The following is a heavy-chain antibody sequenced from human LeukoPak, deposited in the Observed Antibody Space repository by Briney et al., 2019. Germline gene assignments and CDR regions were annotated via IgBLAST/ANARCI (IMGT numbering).Heavy chain of an antibody. J-gene: IGHJ4*02. CDR3: ASSSGVLAAAGTYHNY. CDR2: ISSSSSYI. V-gene: IGHV3-21*01. CDR1: GFTFSSYS. D-gene: IGHD6-13*01. Sequence: GGSLRLSCAASGFTFSSYSMNWVRQAPGKGLEWVSSISSSSSYIYYADSVKGRFTISRDNAKNSLYLQMNSLRAEDTAVYYCASSSGVLAAAGTYHNYRGQGTLVTVSS.